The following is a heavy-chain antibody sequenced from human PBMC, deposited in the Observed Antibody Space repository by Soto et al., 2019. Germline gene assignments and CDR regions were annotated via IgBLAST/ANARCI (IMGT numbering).Heavy chain of an antibody. Sequence: PGGSLRRSCAASGFTFSSYWMSWVRQAPGKGLEWVANIKQDGSEKYYVDSVKGRFTISRDNAKNSLYLQMNSLRAEDTAVYYCARDGEWFGELLPPYYYYGMDVWGQGTTVTVSS. V-gene: IGHV3-7*03. CDR1: GFTFSSYW. D-gene: IGHD3-10*01. J-gene: IGHJ6*02. CDR3: ARDGEWFGELLPPYYYYGMDV. CDR2: IKQDGSEK.